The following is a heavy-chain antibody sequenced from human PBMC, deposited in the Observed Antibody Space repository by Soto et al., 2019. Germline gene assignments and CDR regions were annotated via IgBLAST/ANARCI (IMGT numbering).Heavy chain of an antibody. CDR3: ARGLVTGSSYSGGWYYFDS. CDR1: GGSFSPNY. J-gene: IGHJ4*02. D-gene: IGHD1-26*01. CDR2: IYYGGTS. Sequence: SETLSLTCTMSGGSFSPNYWSWIRQPPGKALEWVGYIYYGGTSSYNPSLKSRVTISLDTSKSQVSLRLSSVTAADTAVYYCARGLVTGSSYSGGWYYFDSWGQGTLVTVSS. V-gene: IGHV4-59*12.